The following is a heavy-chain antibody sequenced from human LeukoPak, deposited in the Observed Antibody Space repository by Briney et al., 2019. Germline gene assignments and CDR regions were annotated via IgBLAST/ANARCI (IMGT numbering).Heavy chain of an antibody. CDR1: VGSISSYY. Sequence: SETLSLTCTVSVGSISSYYWSWVRQPPGKGLEWIGCMYYSGSTIYNPSLKSRVTISVDTSKNQFSLRLSSVTAADTAVYYCARSGYGYQKGAFDFWGQGTTVTVSS. V-gene: IGHV4-59*01. J-gene: IGHJ3*01. D-gene: IGHD3-16*02. CDR2: MYYSGST. CDR3: ARSGYGYQKGAFDF.